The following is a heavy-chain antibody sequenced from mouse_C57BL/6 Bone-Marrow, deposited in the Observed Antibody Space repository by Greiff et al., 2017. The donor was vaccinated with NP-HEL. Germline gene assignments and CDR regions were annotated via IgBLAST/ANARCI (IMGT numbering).Heavy chain of an antibody. CDR1: GFTFSSYG. CDR3: ARQGYYYGSTWFAY. V-gene: IGHV5-6*01. D-gene: IGHD1-1*01. CDR2: ISSGGSYT. Sequence: DVQLVESGGDLVKPGGSLKLSCAASGFTFSSYGMSWVRQTPDKRLEWVATISSGGSYTYYPDSVKGRFTISRDNAKNTLYLQMSSLKSEDTAMYYCARQGYYYGSTWFAYWGQGTLVTVSA. J-gene: IGHJ3*01.